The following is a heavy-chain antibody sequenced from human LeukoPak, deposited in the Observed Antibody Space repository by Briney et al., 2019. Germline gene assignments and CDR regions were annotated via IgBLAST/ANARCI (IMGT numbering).Heavy chain of an antibody. D-gene: IGHD3-3*01. CDR3: ARVDVFGWFFDY. CDR2: IIPIFGTA. V-gene: IGHV1-69*13. Sequence: SVKVSCKASGGTFISYAISWVRQAPGQGLEWMGGIIPIFGTANYAQKFQGRVTITADESTSTAYMELSSLRSEDTAVYYCARVDVFGWFFDYWGQGTLVTVSS. CDR1: GGTFISYA. J-gene: IGHJ4*02.